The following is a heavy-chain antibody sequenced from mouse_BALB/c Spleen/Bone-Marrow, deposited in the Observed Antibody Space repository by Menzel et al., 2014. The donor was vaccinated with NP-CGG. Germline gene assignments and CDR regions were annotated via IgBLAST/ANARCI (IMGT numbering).Heavy chain of an antibody. J-gene: IGHJ2*01. CDR3: ASLTGTFDY. V-gene: IGHV14-3*02. CDR1: GFNIKDTY. Sequence: EVQLQQSGAELVMPGASVKLSCTVSGFNIKDTYMHWVKQRPQQGLDWIGRIDPASDYSQYDPKFQGKATITADTSSNMAYLQLSSLTSEDTAVYFCASLTGTFDYWGQGTTLTVSS. CDR2: IDPASDYS. D-gene: IGHD4-1*01.